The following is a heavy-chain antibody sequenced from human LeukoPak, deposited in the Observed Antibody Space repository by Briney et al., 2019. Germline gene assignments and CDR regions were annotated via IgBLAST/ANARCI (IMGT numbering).Heavy chain of an antibody. CDR3: TRGREAGGFDY. D-gene: IGHD3-16*01. CDR1: GYTFTTYD. Sequence: ASVNVSCKASGYTFTTYDINWVRQATGQGLEWMGWMNPNSGNTVYAQKFQGRVTMTRNTSISTAYMELSSLRSEDTAIYYCTRGREAGGFDYWGQGTLVTVSS. J-gene: IGHJ4*02. V-gene: IGHV1-8*01. CDR2: MNPNSGNT.